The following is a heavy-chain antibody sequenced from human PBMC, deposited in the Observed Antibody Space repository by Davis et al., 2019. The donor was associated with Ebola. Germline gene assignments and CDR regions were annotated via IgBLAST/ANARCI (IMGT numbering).Heavy chain of an antibody. CDR1: GFTFSSYW. J-gene: IGHJ4*02. Sequence: GESLKISCAAPGFTFSSYWMSWVRQAPGKGLEWVANIKQDGSEKYYVDSVKGRFTISRDNAKNSLYLQMNSLRAEDTAVYYCAREVVWVAAAGTEPIYFDYWGQGTLVTVSS. CDR2: IKQDGSEK. V-gene: IGHV3-7*03. CDR3: AREVVWVAAAGTEPIYFDY. D-gene: IGHD6-13*01.